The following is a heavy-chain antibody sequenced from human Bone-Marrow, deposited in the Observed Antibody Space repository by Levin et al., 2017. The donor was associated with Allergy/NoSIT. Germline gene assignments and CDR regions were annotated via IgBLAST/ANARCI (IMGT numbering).Heavy chain of an antibody. CDR2: VDWDDDT. J-gene: IGHJ3*01. D-gene: IGHD2-21*02. CDR3: ARTHTVVVTAWDAFDV. V-gene: IGHV2-70*04. Sequence: ESGPTLVKPTQTLTLTCTLSGFSLRTTGVRVSWIRQTPGKALEWLARVDWDDDTFYKSSLQPRLTISKDTSKNQVVLTMTNMDPVDTGTYYCARTHTVVVTAWDAFDVWGPGTKVTVSS. CDR1: GFSLRTTGVR.